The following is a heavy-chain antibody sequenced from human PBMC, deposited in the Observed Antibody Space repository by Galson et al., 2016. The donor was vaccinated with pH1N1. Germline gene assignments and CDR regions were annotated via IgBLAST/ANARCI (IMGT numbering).Heavy chain of an antibody. CDR3: ARQYDFGDYRGNAFDI. V-gene: IGHV5-51*03. CDR2: VNPGGSTI. J-gene: IGHJ3*02. D-gene: IGHD4-17*01. CDR1: GYRFTNYW. Sequence: QSGAEVKKPGESLKISCKASGYRFTNYWIAWVRQVPGKGLEWVGVVNPGGSTIRYSPPFQGQVTIPSDKSINTAYLQWVSLKASDTATYYCARQYDFGDYRGNAFDIWGLGTMVLVSS.